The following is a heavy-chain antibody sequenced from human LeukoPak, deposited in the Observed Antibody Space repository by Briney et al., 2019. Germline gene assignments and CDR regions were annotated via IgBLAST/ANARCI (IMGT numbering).Heavy chain of an antibody. CDR1: GGSINNFY. V-gene: IGHV4-59*01. CDR2: IYYSGST. Sequence: SETLSLTCNVSGGSINNFYWSWIRQSPGKGLEWIGNIYYSGSTKYNPSLKSRVTISVDTSKNQFSLKVNSVTAADTAVYYCARVGDGYNLAYYFDYWGQGTLVTVSA. CDR3: ARVGDGYNLAYYFDY. D-gene: IGHD5-24*01. J-gene: IGHJ4*02.